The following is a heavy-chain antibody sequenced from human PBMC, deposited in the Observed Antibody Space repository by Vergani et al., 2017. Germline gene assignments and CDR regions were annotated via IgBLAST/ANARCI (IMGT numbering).Heavy chain of an antibody. CDR3: ARGVSVTRIADALSSGSGGY. CDR2: INPNSGGT. D-gene: IGHD3-22*01. V-gene: IGHV1-2*02. J-gene: IGHJ4*02. Sequence: QVQLVQSGAAVKKPGASVKVSCKASGYTFTGYYMHWVRQAPGQGLEWMGWINPNSGGTNYEQKFQGRVTMTRDTSISTAYMELSRLRSDDTAVYYCARGVSVTRIADALSSGSGGYWGQGTLVTVSS. CDR1: GYTFTGYY.